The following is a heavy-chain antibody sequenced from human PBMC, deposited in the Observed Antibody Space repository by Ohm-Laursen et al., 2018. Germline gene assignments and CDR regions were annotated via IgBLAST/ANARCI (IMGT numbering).Heavy chain of an antibody. V-gene: IGHV1-8*01. J-gene: IGHJ4*02. D-gene: IGHD2-15*01. CDR2: MNPNSGNT. CDR1: GYTFTSYD. Sequence: ASVKVSCKASGYTFTSYDINWVRQATGQGLEWMGWMNPNSGNTGYAQKFQGRVTMTRNTSIGTAYMELSSLRSEDTAVYYCARGHRDIVVVVAATRFDYWGQGTLVTVSS. CDR3: ARGHRDIVVVVAATRFDY.